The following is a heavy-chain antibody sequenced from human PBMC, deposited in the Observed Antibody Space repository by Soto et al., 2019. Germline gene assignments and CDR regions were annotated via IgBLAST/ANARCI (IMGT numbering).Heavy chain of an antibody. CDR3: ARDPQYSTSSQVFDS. J-gene: IGHJ4*02. CDR1: GYTFTTYA. D-gene: IGHD6-6*01. Sequence: QVQLVQSGAEVKKPGASVKVSCKASGYTFTTYAISWVRQAPGQGLEWMGGISTYNGNTKYAQKLQGRVTMTTDTSTSTAYMELRSLRSDDTAVYYCARDPQYSTSSQVFDSWGQGTLVTVSS. CDR2: ISTYNGNT. V-gene: IGHV1-18*01.